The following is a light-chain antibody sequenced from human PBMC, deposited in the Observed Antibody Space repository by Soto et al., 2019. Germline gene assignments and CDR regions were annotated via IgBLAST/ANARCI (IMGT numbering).Light chain of an antibody. Sequence: QAVVTQPASVSGSPGQSITISCTGTSSDVGDYNSVSWYQQHPGKAPKLIIYNVNTRPSGVSDRFSGSKSGNTASLTISGLQAEDEADYYCSSSSSSSTLVVFGGGTKLTVL. CDR1: SSDVGDYNS. CDR3: SSSSSSSTLVV. V-gene: IGLV2-14*03. J-gene: IGLJ2*01. CDR2: NVN.